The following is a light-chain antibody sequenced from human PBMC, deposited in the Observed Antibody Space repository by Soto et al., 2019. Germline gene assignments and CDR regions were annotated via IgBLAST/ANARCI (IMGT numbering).Light chain of an antibody. CDR2: RTK. CDR3: GAWDDTGSCRWV. Sequence: QSGLTQPPSASATTGPTITISCTGTRSNIGNNMVTWYQQLPGAAPKVVVYRTKQRPSGVPDRFSGSKSGTSASLAITGLQPEDEADYDWGAWDDTGSCRWVLGGATKGTVL. J-gene: IGLJ3*02. CDR1: RSNIGNNM. V-gene: IGLV1-44*01.